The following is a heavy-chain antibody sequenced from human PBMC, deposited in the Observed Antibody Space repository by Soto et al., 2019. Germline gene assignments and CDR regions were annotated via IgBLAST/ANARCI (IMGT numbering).Heavy chain of an antibody. J-gene: IGHJ6*02. CDR2: IYYSGST. V-gene: IGHV4-39*01. CDR3: ARDFYYYYGMDV. CDR1: GGSISSSSHY. Sequence: QLQLQESGPGLVKPSETLSLTCTVSGGSISSSSHYWGWIRQPPGKGLEWIGSIYYSGSTYYNPSLKSRVTISVDTSKNQFSLKLRSVTAADTAVYYCARDFYYYYGMDVWGQGTTVTVSS.